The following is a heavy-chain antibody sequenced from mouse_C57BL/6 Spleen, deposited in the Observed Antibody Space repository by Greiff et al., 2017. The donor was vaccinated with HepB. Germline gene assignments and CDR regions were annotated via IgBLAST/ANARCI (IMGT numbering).Heavy chain of an antibody. CDR1: GYSITSGYY. V-gene: IGHV3-6*01. CDR2: ISYDGSN. D-gene: IGHD2-2*01. Sequence: VQLKESGPGLVKPSQSLSLTCSVTGYSITSGYYWNWIRQFPGNKLEWMGYISYDGSNNYNPSLKNRISITRDTSKNQFFLKLNSVTTEDTATYYCARLYYGYDKGYFDYWGQGTTLTVSS. CDR3: ARLYYGYDKGYFDY. J-gene: IGHJ2*01.